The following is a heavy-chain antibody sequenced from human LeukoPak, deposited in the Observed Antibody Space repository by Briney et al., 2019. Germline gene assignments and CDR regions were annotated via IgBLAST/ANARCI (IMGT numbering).Heavy chain of an antibody. D-gene: IGHD2/OR15-2a*01. J-gene: IGHJ4*02. V-gene: IGHV4-39*01. CDR1: GGSISSSSYY. CDR3: ARIICTTSNCYLRWLDY. CDR2: IHYSGST. Sequence: SETLSLTCTVSGGSISSSSYYWAWIRQPPGKGLEWIGSIHYSGSTYYNPSLQSRVTISIDTSKNQFSLKLSSVTAADTAIYYCARIICTTSNCYLRWLDYWGPGTLVTVSS.